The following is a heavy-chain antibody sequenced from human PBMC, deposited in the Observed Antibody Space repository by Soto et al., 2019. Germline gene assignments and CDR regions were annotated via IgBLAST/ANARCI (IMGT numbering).Heavy chain of an antibody. V-gene: IGHV3-30*18. CDR3: AKDQASGQGSFDS. Sequence: GGSLRLSCAASGFTFNIYGMHWVRQAPDKGLEWVALISYDGSNQYYADSVKGRFSISRDNSKNTLFLQMNSLRADDTAVYYCAKDQASGQGSFDSWGQGTLVTVSS. J-gene: IGHJ4*02. CDR1: GFTFNIYG. CDR2: ISYDGSNQ.